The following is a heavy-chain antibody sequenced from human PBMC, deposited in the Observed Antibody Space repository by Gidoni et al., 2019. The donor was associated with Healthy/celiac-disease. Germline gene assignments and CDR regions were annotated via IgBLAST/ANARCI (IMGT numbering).Heavy chain of an antibody. CDR3: AIIDFWSGYHYFDY. CDR1: GYTLTSYG. Sequence: QVQPAQSGAEGKKPGASVKVSCKASGYTLTSYGLSWVRQAPGQGLEWMGWNSAYNRNTNYAQKLQGRVTMATDTSTSTAYMELRSLRSDDTAVYYCAIIDFWSGYHYFDYWGQGTLVTVSS. CDR2: NSAYNRNT. J-gene: IGHJ4*02. V-gene: IGHV1-18*01. D-gene: IGHD3-3*01.